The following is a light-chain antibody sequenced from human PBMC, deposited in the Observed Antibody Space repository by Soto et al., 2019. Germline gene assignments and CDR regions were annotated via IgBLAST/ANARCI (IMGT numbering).Light chain of an antibody. CDR2: GAS. V-gene: IGKV3D-15*01. CDR1: QSVSNN. CDR3: QQRADWPIT. J-gene: IGKJ5*01. Sequence: EIVMTQSPATLSVSPGESATLSCRASQSVSNNLTWYQQKPGQPPRLLIYGASTRATGIPARFSGSGSGTDFTLTISSIEPDDFAVYYCQQRADWPITFGQGTRLEI.